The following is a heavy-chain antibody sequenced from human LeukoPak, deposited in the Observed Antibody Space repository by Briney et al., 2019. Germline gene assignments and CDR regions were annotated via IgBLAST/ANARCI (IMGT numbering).Heavy chain of an antibody. CDR2: IRYDGSNK. D-gene: IGHD2-15*01. Sequence: GGSLRLSCAASGFTFSSYGMHWVRQAPGKGLEWVAFIRYDGSNKYYADSVKGRFTISRDNSKNTLYLQMNSLRAEDTAVYYCAKRAVVVVAANYYYYYMDVWGKGTTVTISS. J-gene: IGHJ6*03. CDR3: AKRAVVVVAANYYYYYMDV. CDR1: GFTFSSYG. V-gene: IGHV3-30*02.